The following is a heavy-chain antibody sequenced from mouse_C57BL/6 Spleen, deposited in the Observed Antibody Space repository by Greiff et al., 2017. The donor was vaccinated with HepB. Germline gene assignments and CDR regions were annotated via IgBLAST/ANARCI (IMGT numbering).Heavy chain of an antibody. J-gene: IGHJ2*01. Sequence: VQLQESGAELVRPGASVTLSCKASGYTFTDYEMHWVKQTPVHGLEWIGAIYPETGGTAYNQKFKGKAILTADKSSSTAYMELRSLTSEDTAVYYCARSPTLAHFGCWGQGTTLTVSS. D-gene: IGHD1-1*01. V-gene: IGHV1-15*01. CDR3: ARSPTLAHFGC. CDR2: IYPETGGT. CDR1: GYTFTDYE.